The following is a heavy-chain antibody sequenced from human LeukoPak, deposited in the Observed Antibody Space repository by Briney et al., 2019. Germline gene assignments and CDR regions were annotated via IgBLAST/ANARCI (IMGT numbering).Heavy chain of an antibody. CDR1: GYTFTGYY. CDR2: INPNSGGT. J-gene: IGHJ3*02. Sequence: ASVKVSCKASGYTFTGYYMHWVRQAPGQGLEWMGWINPNSGGTNYAQKFQGRVTMTRDTSISTAYMELSRLRSDDTAVYYCARNFGVVTDDAFDIWGQGTMVTVSS. V-gene: IGHV1-2*02. CDR3: ARNFGVVTDDAFDI. D-gene: IGHD3-3*01.